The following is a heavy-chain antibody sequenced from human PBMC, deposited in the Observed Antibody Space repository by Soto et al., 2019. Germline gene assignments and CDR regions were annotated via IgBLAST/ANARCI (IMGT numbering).Heavy chain of an antibody. CDR3: AKGYYSGYDLAYFDY. V-gene: IGHV3-33*06. Sequence: PGGSLRLSCVGSGFTLHNYGVHWVRQAPGKGLEWVGLIWYDGLRQTYADSVRGRFTISRDGSRNTLYLQLNTLRAEDTALYYCAKGYYSGYDLAYFDYWGQGTLVTVSS. J-gene: IGHJ4*02. CDR1: GFTLHNYG. D-gene: IGHD5-12*01. CDR2: IWYDGLRQ.